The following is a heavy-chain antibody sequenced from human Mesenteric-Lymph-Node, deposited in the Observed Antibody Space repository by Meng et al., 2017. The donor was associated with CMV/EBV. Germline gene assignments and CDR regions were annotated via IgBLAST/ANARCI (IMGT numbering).Heavy chain of an antibody. V-gene: IGHV3-33*05. Sequence: GGSLRLSCAASGFAFRNYAMYWVRQAPGKGLEWVASVQYDGSSEKYADSVNGRFTISRDSAEKSVYLQMSSVRVEDMADYYCVRGGDFRYGMDVWGQGTTVTVSS. CDR3: VRGGDFRYGMDV. J-gene: IGHJ6*02. CDR2: VQYDGSSE. D-gene: IGHD3-3*01. CDR1: GFAFRNYA.